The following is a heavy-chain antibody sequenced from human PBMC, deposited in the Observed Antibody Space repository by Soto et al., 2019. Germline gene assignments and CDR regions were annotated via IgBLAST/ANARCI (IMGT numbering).Heavy chain of an antibody. J-gene: IGHJ6*02. Sequence: PGGSLRLSCAASGFTFDDYAMHWVRQAPGKGLEWVSLISWDGGSTYYADSVKGRFTISRDNSKNSLYLQMNSLRAEDTALYYCAKDQTATNPYYYGMDVWGQGTTVTVSS. D-gene: IGHD5-18*01. CDR1: GFTFDDYA. CDR3: AKDQTATNPYYYGMDV. CDR2: ISWDGGST. V-gene: IGHV3-43D*04.